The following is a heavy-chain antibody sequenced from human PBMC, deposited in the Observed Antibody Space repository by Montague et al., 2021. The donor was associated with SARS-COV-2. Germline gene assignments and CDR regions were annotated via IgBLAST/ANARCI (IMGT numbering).Heavy chain of an antibody. CDR3: ALPLGGARFDP. CDR2: IYHSGTT. V-gene: IGHV4-4*02. CDR1: GGSVSSDNW. J-gene: IGHJ5*02. D-gene: IGHD1-26*01. Sequence: SETLSLTCTVSGGSVSSDNWWTWVRQPPGKGLEWIGEIYHSGTTNYNPSLQSRVTISVAKSRNHLSLNLRSATAADTAMYYCALPLGGARFDPWGQGILVTVSS.